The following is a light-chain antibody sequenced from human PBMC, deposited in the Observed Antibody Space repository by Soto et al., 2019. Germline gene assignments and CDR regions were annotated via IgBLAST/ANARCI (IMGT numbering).Light chain of an antibody. V-gene: IGKV3-15*01. J-gene: IGKJ4*01. CDR1: QSVNIN. CDR2: GTS. CDR3: QQYNDWPPLT. Sequence: EMVMTQSPATLSVSPGERATLSCRASQSVNINLAWYQKKPGQAPRLLIYGTSTRATGVPARFSGSGSGTEFTLPISNLQSEDFAAYYCQQYNDWPPLTFGGGTKVDIK.